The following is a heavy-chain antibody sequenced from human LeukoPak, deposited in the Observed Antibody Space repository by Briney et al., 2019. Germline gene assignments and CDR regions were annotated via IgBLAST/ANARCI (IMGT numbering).Heavy chain of an antibody. CDR3: ARDYYGSGSYYKD. D-gene: IGHD3-10*01. Sequence: ASVKVSCKASGYTFTGYYMHWVRQAPGQGLEWMGWINPNSGGTNYAQKFQGRVTMTRDTSISTAYMELSRLRSDDTAVYYCARDYYGSGSYYKDWGQGTLVTVSS. CDR1: GYTFTGYY. J-gene: IGHJ4*02. V-gene: IGHV1-2*02. CDR2: INPNSGGT.